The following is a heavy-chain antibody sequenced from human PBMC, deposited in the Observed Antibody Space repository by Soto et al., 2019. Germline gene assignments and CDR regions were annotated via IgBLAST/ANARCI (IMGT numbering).Heavy chain of an antibody. CDR2: TYYRSKWYN. Sequence: SQTLSLTCAISGDSVSSNSAAWNWIRQSPSRGLEWLGRTYYRSKWYNDYAVSVKSRITINPDTSKNQFSLQLNSVTPEDTAVYYCADLSLGYCISSTCPPDYWGQGTLVTVSS. D-gene: IGHD2-2*01. J-gene: IGHJ4*02. CDR3: ADLSLGYCISSTCPPDY. V-gene: IGHV6-1*01. CDR1: GDSVSSNSAA.